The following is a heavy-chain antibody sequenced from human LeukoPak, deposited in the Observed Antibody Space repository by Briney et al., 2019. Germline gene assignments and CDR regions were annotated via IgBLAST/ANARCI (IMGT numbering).Heavy chain of an antibody. J-gene: IGHJ4*02. CDR3: ARDPDYYDSS. V-gene: IGHV3-21*01. CDR1: GFSFRDYT. D-gene: IGHD3-22*01. CDR2: ISSSSSYI. Sequence: GGSLRLSCAASGFSFRDYTMNWVRQAPGKGLEWLASISSSSSYIYYADSVKGRFTISRDNAKNSLYLQMNSLRAEDTAVYYCARDPDYYDSSWGQGTLVTVSS.